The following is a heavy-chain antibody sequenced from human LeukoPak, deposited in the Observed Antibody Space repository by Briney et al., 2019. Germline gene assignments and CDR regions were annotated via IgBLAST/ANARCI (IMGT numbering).Heavy chain of an antibody. CDR1: GGSISDDSYY. J-gene: IGHJ4*02. D-gene: IGHD6-19*01. CDR2: IYYNGNT. Sequence: SEPLSLTCTVSGGSISDDSYYWGWIRQPPGEGLEWIGTIYYNGNTYYNPSLKSRVTISVDTSKNQFSLKLSSVTAADTAVYYCARHSSGWYGFDYWGQGTLVTVSS. V-gene: IGHV4-39*01. CDR3: ARHSSGWYGFDY.